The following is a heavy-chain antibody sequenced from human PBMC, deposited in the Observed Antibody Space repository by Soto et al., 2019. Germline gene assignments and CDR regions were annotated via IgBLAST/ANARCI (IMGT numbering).Heavy chain of an antibody. D-gene: IGHD3-16*02. CDR2: ISAYNGNT. CDR1: GYTFTSYG. J-gene: IGHJ4*02. Sequence: QVQLVQSGAEVKKPGASVTVSCKASGYTFTSYGISWVRQAPGQGLEWMGWISAYNGNTNYAQKLQGRVTMTTDTSTSTAYMELRSLRSDDTAVYYCARVVITFGGVIVTPFDYWGQGTLVTVSS. CDR3: ARVVITFGGVIVTPFDY. V-gene: IGHV1-18*04.